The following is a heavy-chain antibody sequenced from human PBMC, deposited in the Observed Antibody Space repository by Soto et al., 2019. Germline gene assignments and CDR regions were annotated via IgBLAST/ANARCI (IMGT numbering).Heavy chain of an antibody. Sequence: PGESLKISCKGSGYSFTSYWIGWVRQMPGKGLEWMGIIYPGDSDTRYSPSFQGQVTISADKSITTAYLQWSSLKASDTAMYYCARLAVAGNRYYYYGMDVWREGTTVTVS. V-gene: IGHV5-51*01. D-gene: IGHD6-19*01. CDR3: ARLAVAGNRYYYYGMDV. J-gene: IGHJ6*01. CDR1: GYSFTSYW. CDR2: IYPGDSDT.